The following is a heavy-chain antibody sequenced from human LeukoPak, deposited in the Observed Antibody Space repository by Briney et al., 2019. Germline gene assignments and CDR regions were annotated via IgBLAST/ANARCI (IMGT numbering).Heavy chain of an antibody. V-gene: IGHV1-3*01. D-gene: IGHD2-15*01. J-gene: IGHJ6*02. Sequence: ASVKVSCKGPGYTFTNYAVHWVRQAPGQRLEWLGWINPGNGDTKYSQNFQGRVTVTSDTSAATAYVELNSLTSEDTAVYYCARERWHCRVNCYSVYYYALDVWGQGTTVTVSS. CDR3: ARERWHCRVNCYSVYYYALDV. CDR2: INPGNGDT. CDR1: GYTFTNYA.